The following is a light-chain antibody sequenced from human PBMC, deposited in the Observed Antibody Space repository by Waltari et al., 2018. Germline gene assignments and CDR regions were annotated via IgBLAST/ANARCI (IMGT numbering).Light chain of an antibody. V-gene: IGKV3-15*01. CDR2: GAS. CDR3: QQYNDWPLYT. J-gene: IGKJ2*01. Sequence: IVMTQSPATLSVSPGERATLSCRASQSVGGNLAWYQQKPGQAPRLLIYGASTWVTGLPARFSGSGSETEFTLTISSVQSEDFAVYYCQQYNDWPLYTFDQGTKLEIK. CDR1: QSVGGN.